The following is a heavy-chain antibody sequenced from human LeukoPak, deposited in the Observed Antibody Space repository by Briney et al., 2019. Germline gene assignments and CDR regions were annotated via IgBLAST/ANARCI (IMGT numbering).Heavy chain of an antibody. D-gene: IGHD3-10*01. CDR2: INHSGST. CDR3: ARGRGFDY. CDR1: GGSFSGYY. V-gene: IGHV4-34*01. Sequence: SETLSLTCAVYGGSFSGYYWSWIRQPPGKGLEWIGEINHSGSTNYNPSLKSRVTISVDTSKNQFSLKLSSVTAADTAVYYCARGRGFDYWGQGTLVTVSP. J-gene: IGHJ4*02.